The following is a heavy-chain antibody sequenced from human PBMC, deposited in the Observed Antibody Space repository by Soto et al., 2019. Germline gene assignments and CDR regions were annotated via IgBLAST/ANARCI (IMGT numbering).Heavy chain of an antibody. CDR3: AKDLPSYDFWSGYYPNWFDP. D-gene: IGHD3-3*01. CDR1: GFPFSSYA. CDR2: ISGSGGST. V-gene: IGHV3-23*01. Sequence: GGSLRLSCAASGFPFSSYAMSWVRQAPGKGLEWVSAISGSGGSTYYADSVKGRFTISRDNSKNTLYLQMNSLRAEDTAVYYCAKDLPSYDFWSGYYPNWFDPWGQGTLVTVSS. J-gene: IGHJ5*02.